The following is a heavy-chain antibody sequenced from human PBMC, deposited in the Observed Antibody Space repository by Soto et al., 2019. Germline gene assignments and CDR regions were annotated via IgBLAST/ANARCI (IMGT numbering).Heavy chain of an antibody. CDR1: GGSIISGGYY. J-gene: IGHJ6*01. V-gene: IGHV4-31*03. CDR2: IYYSGST. Sequence: TLSLTGTVSGGSIISGGYYWSWIRQHPGKGLEWIGYIYYSGSTYYNPSLKSRVTISVDTSKNQFSLKLSSVTAADTAVYYCARGGTRPPYYYYGMDVWGQGTTVTVSS. D-gene: IGHD1-1*01. CDR3: ARGGTRPPYYYYGMDV.